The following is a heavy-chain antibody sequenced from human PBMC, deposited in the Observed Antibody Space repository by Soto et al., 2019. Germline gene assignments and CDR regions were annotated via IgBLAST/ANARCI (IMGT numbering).Heavy chain of an antibody. D-gene: IGHD4-17*01. CDR2: IYHSGST. CDR3: ARANGDYGHDAFDI. CDR1: GDSISSSNW. J-gene: IGHJ3*02. V-gene: IGHV4-4*02. Sequence: SETLSLTCAVSGDSISSSNWWSWVRQPPGKGLEWIGDIYHSGSTNYNPSLKSRVTLSVDKSKNHFSLTLTSVTAADTAVYYCARANGDYGHDAFDIWGQGTMVTVSS.